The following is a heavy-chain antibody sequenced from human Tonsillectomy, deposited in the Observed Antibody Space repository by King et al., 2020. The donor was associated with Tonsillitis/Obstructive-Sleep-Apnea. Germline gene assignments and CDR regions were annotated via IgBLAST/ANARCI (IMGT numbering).Heavy chain of an antibody. CDR3: ARRQWSYGSGSYYNSFDS. CDR1: GYIFTNYW. D-gene: IGHD3-10*01. CDR2: IYPGDSDT. Sequence: QLVQSGAEVKKPGESLKISCKGSGYIFTNYWIGWVRQMPGKGLEWMGIIYPGDSDTRYSPSFQGQVTISADKSISTAYLQWSSLKASDTAMYYCARRQWSYGSGSYYNSFDSWGQGTLVTVSS. V-gene: IGHV5-51*01. J-gene: IGHJ5*01.